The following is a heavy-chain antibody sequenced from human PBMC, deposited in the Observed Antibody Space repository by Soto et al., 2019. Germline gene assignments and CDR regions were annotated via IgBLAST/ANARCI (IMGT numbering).Heavy chain of an antibody. D-gene: IGHD2-8*01. CDR2: IYHSGST. V-gene: IGHV4-4*02. CDR1: GGSISSSNW. J-gene: IGHJ4*02. Sequence: PSETLSLTCAVSGGSISSSNWWSWVRQPPGKGLEWIGEIYHSGSTNYNPYLKSRVTISVDKSKNQFSLKLSSVTAADTAVYYCASTQDCTNGVCYTPVGYWGQGTLVTVSS. CDR3: ASTQDCTNGVCYTPVGY.